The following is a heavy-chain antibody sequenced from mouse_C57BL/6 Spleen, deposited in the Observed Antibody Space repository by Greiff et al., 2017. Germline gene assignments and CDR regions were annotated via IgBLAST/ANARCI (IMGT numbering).Heavy chain of an antibody. CDR1: GYAFSRYW. J-gene: IGHJ4*01. V-gene: IGHV1-80*01. CDR3: ASEDYSYAMDY. D-gene: IGHD2-4*01. CDR2: IYPGDGDT. Sequence: VQLQQSGAELVKPGASVKISCKASGYAFSRYWMNWVKQRPGKGLEWIGQIYPGDGDTNYNGKFKGKATLTADKSSSTAYMQLSSLSSEDSAVYCCASEDYSYAMDYWGQGTAVTVSS.